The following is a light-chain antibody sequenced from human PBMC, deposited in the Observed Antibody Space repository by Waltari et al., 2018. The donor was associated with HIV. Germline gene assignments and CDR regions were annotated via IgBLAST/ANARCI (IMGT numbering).Light chain of an antibody. J-gene: IGLJ1*01. V-gene: IGLV2-14*03. Sequence: QSALTQPASVSGAPGQSITISCTGTTRDVGGYDYVSWDQQHPGKAPKLIIYDVNHRTSGVSSLFSGSKAANTASLTISGLQAEDEADYYCSSYTLTSTYVFGTGTKVTVL. CDR1: TRDVGGYDY. CDR3: SSYTLTSTYV. CDR2: DVN.